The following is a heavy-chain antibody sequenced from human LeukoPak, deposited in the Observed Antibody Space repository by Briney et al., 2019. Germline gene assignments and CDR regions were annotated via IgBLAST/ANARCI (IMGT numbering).Heavy chain of an antibody. D-gene: IGHD2-2*01. CDR1: GYTFTTYP. V-gene: IGHV7-4-1*02. CDR3: ARGGGLHRYCSSTSCYDT. Sequence: GASVKVSCKASGYTFTTYPINWVRQAPGQGLEWMGWINTNTGNPTYARGFTGRFVFSLDTSVNTAYLQISSLKAEDTAVYYCARGGGLHRYCSSTSCYDTWGQGTPVTVSS. J-gene: IGHJ5*02. CDR2: INTNTGNP.